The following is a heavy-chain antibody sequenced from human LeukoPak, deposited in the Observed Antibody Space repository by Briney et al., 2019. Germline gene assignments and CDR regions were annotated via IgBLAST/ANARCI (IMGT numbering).Heavy chain of an antibody. V-gene: IGHV4-34*01. D-gene: IGHD3-22*01. CDR2: INHSGST. Sequence: SETLSLTCAVYGGSFSGYYWSWIRQPPGKGLEWIGEINHSGSTNYNPSLKSRVTISVDTSKNQFSLKLSSVTAADTAVYYCARGPRRITMIVVVITKNDAFDIWGQGTMVTVSS. CDR1: GGSFSGYY. J-gene: IGHJ3*02. CDR3: ARGPRRITMIVVVITKNDAFDI.